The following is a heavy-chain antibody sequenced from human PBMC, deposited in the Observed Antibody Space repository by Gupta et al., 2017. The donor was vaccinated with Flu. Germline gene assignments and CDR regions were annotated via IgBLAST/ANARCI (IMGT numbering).Heavy chain of an antibody. Sequence: EVRLVEAGGGLVKPGGSLRLACVAAGCTFNNAWMSWVRQAPGKGPEWVGRIKRTTDVGTTDYAAPLKGRFTISRDDSKNTLYLQLDSLKTEDTAVYYCATVGGRSSTSCHYWGQGTQVTVSS. D-gene: IGHD2-2*01. CDR2: IKRTTDVGTT. J-gene: IGHJ4*02. V-gene: IGHV3-15*01. CDR3: ATVGGRSSTSCHY. CDR1: GCTFNNAW.